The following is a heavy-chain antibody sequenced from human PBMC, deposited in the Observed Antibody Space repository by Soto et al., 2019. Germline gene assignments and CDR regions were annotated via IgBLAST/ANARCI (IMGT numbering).Heavy chain of an antibody. CDR2: IHSDGSST. V-gene: IGHV3-74*01. Sequence: EVRLVESEGGLVQPGGSLSLSCAASGFTFSYYWMHWVRQAPGQGLLWVSRIHSDGSSTTYADSVKGRFTISRDNAKNTVSLQMNSLTVEDTGVYFCARDDRGAFDLWGQGTMVTVSS. CDR1: GFTFSYYW. CDR3: ARDDRGAFDL. J-gene: IGHJ3*01.